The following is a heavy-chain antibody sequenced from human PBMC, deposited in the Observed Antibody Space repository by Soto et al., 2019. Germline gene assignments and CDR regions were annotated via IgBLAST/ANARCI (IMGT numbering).Heavy chain of an antibody. CDR2: INPNSGGT. CDR1: GYTFTGYY. V-gene: IGHV1-2*04. D-gene: IGHD4-17*01. Sequence: ASVKVSCKASGYTFTGYYMHWVRQAPGQGLEWMGWINPNSGGTNYAQKFQGWVTMTRDTSISTAYMELSRLRSDDTAVYYCARGFYFGDYAYYYYGMYVWGQGTTVPISS. CDR3: ARGFYFGDYAYYYYGMYV. J-gene: IGHJ6*02.